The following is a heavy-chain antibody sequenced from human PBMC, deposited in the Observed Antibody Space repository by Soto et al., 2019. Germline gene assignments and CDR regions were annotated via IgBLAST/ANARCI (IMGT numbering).Heavy chain of an antibody. Sequence: EVQLLESGGGLVQPGGSRRLSCAAYGFTFSSYAMSWVRQAPGKGLEWVSTISDSGSTYYADSVKGRFTISRDISKNTLYVQMSSLRAEDTAVYYCAKGGEGYCSGTSCLYHMDAWGKGTTVTVSS. V-gene: IGHV3-23*01. D-gene: IGHD2-15*01. CDR2: ISDSGST. CDR3: AKGGEGYCSGTSCLYHMDA. J-gene: IGHJ6*03. CDR1: GFTFSSYA.